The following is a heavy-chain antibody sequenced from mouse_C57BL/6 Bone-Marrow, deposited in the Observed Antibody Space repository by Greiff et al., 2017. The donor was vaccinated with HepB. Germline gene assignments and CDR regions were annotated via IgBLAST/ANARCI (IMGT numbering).Heavy chain of an antibody. V-gene: IGHV12-3*01. CDR3: AGDITTVVATDYAMDY. D-gene: IGHD1-1*01. CDR2: ITHSGET. Sequence: VQLQESGPGLVKPSQSLFLPCSITCFPITSGYYWIWLRQSPGKPLEWMGYITHSGETFYNPSLQSPISITRETSKNQFFLQLNSVTTEDTAMYYCAGDITTVVATDYAMDYWGQGTSVTVSS. CDR1: CFPITSGYY. J-gene: IGHJ4*01.